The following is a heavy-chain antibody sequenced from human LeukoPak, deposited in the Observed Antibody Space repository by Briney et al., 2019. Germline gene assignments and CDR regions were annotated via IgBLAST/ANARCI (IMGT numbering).Heavy chain of an antibody. Sequence: GRSLRLSCAASGFTFDDYAMHWVRQAPGKGLEWVSGISWNSGSIGYADSVKGRFTISRDNAKNSLYLQMNSLRAEDTALYYCAKTDGYDILTGYDVWGQGTLVTVSS. V-gene: IGHV3-9*01. CDR1: GFTFDDYA. CDR3: AKTDGYDILTGYDV. D-gene: IGHD3-9*01. J-gene: IGHJ4*02. CDR2: ISWNSGSI.